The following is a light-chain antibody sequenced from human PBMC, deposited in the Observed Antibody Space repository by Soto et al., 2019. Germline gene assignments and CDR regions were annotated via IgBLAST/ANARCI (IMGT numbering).Light chain of an antibody. CDR1: QDINIY. CDR2: DAS. V-gene: IGKV1-33*01. Sequence: DVQMTQSPSSLSASVGDRVTITCQASQDINIYLNWYQQKPGKAPKLLIYDASNLEAGVPSRFSGSGSWAHFTLTISSLQPEDTATYYRQQYDNIPLTFGGGTKV. J-gene: IGKJ4*01. CDR3: QQYDNIPLT.